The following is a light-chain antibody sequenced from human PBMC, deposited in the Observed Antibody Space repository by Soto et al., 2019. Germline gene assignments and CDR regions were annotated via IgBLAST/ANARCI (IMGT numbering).Light chain of an antibody. Sequence: AIRMSQSPSSFSASTGDRVTITCRASQGISSYLAWYQQKPGKAPKLLIYAASTLQSGVPSRFSGSGYGTDFNLTISSLEPEDFAVYYCQQRSNWGGTFGQGTRLEIK. J-gene: IGKJ5*01. CDR3: QQRSNWGGT. V-gene: IGKV1-8*01. CDR1: QGISSY. CDR2: AAS.